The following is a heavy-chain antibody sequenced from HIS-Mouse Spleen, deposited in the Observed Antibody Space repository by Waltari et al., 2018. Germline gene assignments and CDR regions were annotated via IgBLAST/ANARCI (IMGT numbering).Heavy chain of an antibody. CDR1: GGSISSSRYY. J-gene: IGHJ2*01. CDR2: IDYSGST. CDR3: AREIPYSSSWYDWYFDL. Sequence: QLKLQESGPGLVKPSETLSLTCTVSGGSISSSRYYWGCVRQPPGKGLDWIGSIDYSGSTYSNPSLKSRVTISVDTSKTQFSLKLSSVTAADTAVYYCAREIPYSSSWYDWYFDLWGRGTLVTVSS. D-gene: IGHD6-13*01. V-gene: IGHV4-39*07.